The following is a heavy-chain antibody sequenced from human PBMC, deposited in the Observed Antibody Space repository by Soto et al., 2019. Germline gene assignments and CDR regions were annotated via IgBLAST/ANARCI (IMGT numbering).Heavy chain of an antibody. D-gene: IGHD3-22*01. Sequence: GASVKVSCKASGYTFTSYYTHWVRKAPGQGLEWMGIINPSGGSTSYAQKFQGRVTMTRDTSTSTVYMELSSLRSEDTAVYYCARVIFYDSSESAFDYWGQGTLVTVSS. CDR3: ARVIFYDSSESAFDY. CDR1: GYTFTSYY. CDR2: INPSGGST. V-gene: IGHV1-46*01. J-gene: IGHJ4*02.